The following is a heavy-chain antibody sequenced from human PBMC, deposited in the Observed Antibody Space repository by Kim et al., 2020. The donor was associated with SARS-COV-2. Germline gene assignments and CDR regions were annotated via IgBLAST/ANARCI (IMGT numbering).Heavy chain of an antibody. Sequence: SETLSLTCTVSGGSISSGGYYWSWIRQHPGKGLEWIGYIYYSGSTYYNPSLKSRVTISVDTSKNQFSLKLSSVTAADTAVYYCARGEDTVTTDADLPFDAFDIWGQGTMVTVSS. J-gene: IGHJ3*02. D-gene: IGHD4-17*01. CDR2: IYYSGST. CDR3: ARGEDTVTTDADLPFDAFDI. CDR1: GGSISSGGYY. V-gene: IGHV4-31*03.